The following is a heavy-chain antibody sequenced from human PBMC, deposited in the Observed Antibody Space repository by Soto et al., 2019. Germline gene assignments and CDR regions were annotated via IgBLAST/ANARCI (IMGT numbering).Heavy chain of an antibody. CDR3: ASSPQGYYYYYGMDV. J-gene: IGHJ6*02. CDR2: ISAYNGNT. CDR1: GYTFTSYG. V-gene: IGHV1-18*01. Sequence: QVQLVQSGAEVKQPGASVKVSCKASGYTFTSYGISWVRQAPGQGLEWMGWISAYNGNTNYAQKLQGRVTMTTDTSTSTAYMELRSLRSDDTAVYYCASSPQGYYYYYGMDVWGQGTTVTVSS.